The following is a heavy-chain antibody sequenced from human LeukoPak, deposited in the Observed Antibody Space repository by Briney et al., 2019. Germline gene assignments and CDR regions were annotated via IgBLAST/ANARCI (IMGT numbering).Heavy chain of an antibody. CDR1: GVPFSTYG. CDR3: AKRSSGSYYYFDY. D-gene: IGHD1-26*01. Sequence: GGSLRLSCAASGVPFSTYGMSWVRQAPGKGLEWVSAISGSGSSTYYADSVKGRFTISRDNSKNTLYLQMNSLRAEDTAVYYCAKRSSGSYYYFDYWGQGTLVTVSS. J-gene: IGHJ4*02. V-gene: IGHV3-23*01. CDR2: ISGSGSST.